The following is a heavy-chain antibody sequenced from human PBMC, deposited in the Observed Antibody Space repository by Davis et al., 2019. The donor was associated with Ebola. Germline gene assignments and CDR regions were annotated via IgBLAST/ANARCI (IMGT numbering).Heavy chain of an antibody. V-gene: IGHV1-3*01. CDR1: GYTFANYA. CDR3: ARRVRGYQTYFDY. D-gene: IGHD5-12*01. J-gene: IGHJ4*02. CDR2: IDADSGHT. Sequence: AASVKVSCKASGYTFANYALHWVRQAPGQRLEWMGWIDADSGHTQYSLKSQVRVTITRDTSAGIVYMELSSLRAEDTALYYCARRVRGYQTYFDYWGQGTLVTVSS.